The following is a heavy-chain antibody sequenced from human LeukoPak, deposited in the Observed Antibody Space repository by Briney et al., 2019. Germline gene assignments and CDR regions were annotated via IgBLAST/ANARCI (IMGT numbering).Heavy chain of an antibody. CDR1: GGSISSYY. D-gene: IGHD3-22*01. CDR3: ARAHYYDSSGYYSGLFDY. V-gene: IGHV4-59*01. CDR2: IYYSGST. J-gene: IGHJ4*02. Sequence: SETLSLTCTVSGGSISSYYWSWIRQPPGKGLEWIGYIYYSGSTNYNPSLKSRVTISVDTSKNQFSLKLSSVTAADTAVYYCARAHYYDSSGYYSGLFDYWGQGTLVIVSS.